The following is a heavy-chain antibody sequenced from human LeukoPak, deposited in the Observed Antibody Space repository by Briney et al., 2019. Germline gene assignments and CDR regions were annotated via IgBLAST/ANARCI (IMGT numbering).Heavy chain of an antibody. CDR2: IYHSGST. V-gene: IGHV4-4*02. J-gene: IGHJ6*02. CDR3: ARVGFSQLYGMDV. CDR1: GGSISSSNW. Sequence: TSETLSLTCAVSGGSISSSNWWSWVRQPPGKGLEWIGEIYHSGSTNYNPSLKSRVTISVDKSKNKFSLKVSSVTAADTAVYYCARVGFSQLYGMDVWGQGTTVTVSS. D-gene: IGHD2-2*01.